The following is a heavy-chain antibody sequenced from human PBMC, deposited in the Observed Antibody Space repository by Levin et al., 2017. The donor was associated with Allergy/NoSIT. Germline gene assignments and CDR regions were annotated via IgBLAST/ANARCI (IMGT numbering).Heavy chain of an antibody. D-gene: IGHD6-19*01. CDR3: AHRQVAGGGNWFDP. CDR1: GFSLSTSGVG. CDR2: IYWDDDK. Sequence: QTLSLTCTFSGFSLSTSGVGVGWIRQPPGKALEWLALIYWDDDKRYSPSLKSRLTITKDTSKNQVVLTMTNMDPVDTATYYCAHRQVAGGGNWFDPWGQGTLVTVSS. V-gene: IGHV2-5*02. J-gene: IGHJ5*02.